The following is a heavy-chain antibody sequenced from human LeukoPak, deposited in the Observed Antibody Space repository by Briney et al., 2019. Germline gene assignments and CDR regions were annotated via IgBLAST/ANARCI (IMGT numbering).Heavy chain of an antibody. Sequence: GGSLRLSCAASGFTFSSYGMHWVRQAPGKGLEWVAFIRYDGSNKYYADSVKGRFTISRDNSKNTLYLQMNSLRAEDTAVYYCAKDLLKYSSSWPNHLGTTGYYYMDVWGKGTTVTVSS. CDR1: GFTFSSYG. CDR2: IRYDGSNK. D-gene: IGHD6-13*01. V-gene: IGHV3-30*02. J-gene: IGHJ6*03. CDR3: AKDLLKYSSSWPNHLGTTGYYYMDV.